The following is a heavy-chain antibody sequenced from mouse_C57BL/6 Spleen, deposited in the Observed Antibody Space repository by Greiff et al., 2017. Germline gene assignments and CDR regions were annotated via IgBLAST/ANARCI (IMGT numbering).Heavy chain of an antibody. V-gene: IGHV5-16*01. Sequence: DVKLVESEGGLVQPGSSMKLSCTASGFTFSDYYMAWVRQVPEKGLEWVANINYDGSSTYYLDSLKSRFIISRDNAKNILYLQMSSLKSEDTATYYCARTRQLRLPYYAMDYWGQGTSVTVSS. D-gene: IGHD3-2*02. CDR1: GFTFSDYY. CDR2: INYDGSST. J-gene: IGHJ4*01. CDR3: ARTRQLRLPYYAMDY.